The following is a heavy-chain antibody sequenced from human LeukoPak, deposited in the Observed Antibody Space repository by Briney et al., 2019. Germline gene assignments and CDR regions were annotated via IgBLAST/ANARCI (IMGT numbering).Heavy chain of an antibody. CDR1: GYSFTSYW. J-gene: IGHJ4*02. D-gene: IGHD3-22*01. CDR2: IYPGDSDT. V-gene: IGHV5-51*01. CDR3: ASSKYYYDSSGPCDY. Sequence: GESLKISCKGSGYSFTSYWIGWVRQMPGKGLEWMGIIYPGDSDTRYSPSFQGQVTISADKSISAAYLQWSSLKASDTAMYYCASSKYYYDSSGPCDYWGQGTLVTVSS.